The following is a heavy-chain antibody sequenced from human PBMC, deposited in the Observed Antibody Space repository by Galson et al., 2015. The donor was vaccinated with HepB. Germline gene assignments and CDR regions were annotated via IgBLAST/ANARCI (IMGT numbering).Heavy chain of an antibody. CDR2: IYSGGST. CDR1: GFTVSSNY. J-gene: IGHJ4*02. Sequence: SLRLSCAASGFTVSSNYMSWVRQAPGKGLEWVSVIYSGGSTYYADSVKGRFTISRDNSKNTLYLQMNSLRAEDTAVYYCALQGMSSGYYFDYWGQGTLVTVSS. D-gene: IGHD3-22*01. CDR3: ALQGMSSGYYFDY. V-gene: IGHV3-53*01.